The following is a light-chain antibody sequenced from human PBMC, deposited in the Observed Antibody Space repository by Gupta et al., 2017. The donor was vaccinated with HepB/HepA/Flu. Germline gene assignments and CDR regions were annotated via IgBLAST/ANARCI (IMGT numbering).Light chain of an antibody. J-gene: IGKJ5*01. V-gene: IGKV3-11*01. CDR2: DAS. Sequence: QSPATLSLSPGERATPSCRARQSVSSYLAWYQQKPGQAPRLLIYDASNRATGIPARFSGSGSGTDFTLTISSLEPEDFAVYYCQQRSNWPPSITFGQWTRLEIK. CDR1: QSVSSY. CDR3: QQRSNWPPSIT.